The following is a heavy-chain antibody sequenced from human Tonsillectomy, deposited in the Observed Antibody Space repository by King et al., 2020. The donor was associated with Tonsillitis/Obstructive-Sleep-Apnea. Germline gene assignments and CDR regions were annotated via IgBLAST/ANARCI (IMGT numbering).Heavy chain of an antibody. CDR3: ARGLDPPEWLLSRWLDAFDS. CDR1: GGSISSSHW. D-gene: IGHD3-3*01. CDR2: IYRSGSA. Sequence: QLQESGPGLVKPSGTLSLTCTVSGGSISSSHWWSWVRRPPGKGLEWIGQIYRSGSANYNPSLKSRVTMSLAESSNQFSLNLSSVTAADTTVYYCARGLDPPEWLLSRWLDAFDSWGQGAMVSVSS. V-gene: IGHV4-4*02. J-gene: IGHJ3*02.